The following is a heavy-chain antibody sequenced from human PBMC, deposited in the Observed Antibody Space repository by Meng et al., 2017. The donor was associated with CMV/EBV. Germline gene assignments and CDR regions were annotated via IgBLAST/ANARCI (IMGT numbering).Heavy chain of an antibody. J-gene: IGHJ4*02. CDR3: ARGYQVWGGNSGYYFDY. V-gene: IGHV4-34*01. CDR2: INHSGRT. D-gene: IGHD4-23*01. Sequence: SETLSLTCAVYGGSFSGYYWSWLRQPPGKGLEWIGAINHSGRTNSPPSLKSRVTISVDTSKNQFSLKLSSVTAADTAVYYCARGYQVWGGNSGYYFDYWGQGTLVTVSS. CDR1: GGSFSGYY.